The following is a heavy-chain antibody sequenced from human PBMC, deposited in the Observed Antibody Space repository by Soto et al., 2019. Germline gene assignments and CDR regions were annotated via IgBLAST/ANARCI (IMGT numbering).Heavy chain of an antibody. V-gene: IGHV3-30*18. CDR3: AKGGMGAELDY. CDR1: GVSLGIYG. CDR2: ISDDGSNK. Sequence: GWSLRLSCASSGVSLGIYGVHWVLQAPGKGLEWVAVISDDGSNKYYADSVKGRFTISRDNSKKTLYLQMNRLRAEDTAVYYCAKGGMGAELDYWGQGTLVTVSS. D-gene: IGHD1-1*01. J-gene: IGHJ4*02.